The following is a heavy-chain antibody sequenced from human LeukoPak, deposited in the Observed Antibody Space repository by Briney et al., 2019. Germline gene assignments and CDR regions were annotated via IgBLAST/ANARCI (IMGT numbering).Heavy chain of an antibody. CDR3: AKDRDYYYDSSVDFDI. Sequence: PGGSLRLSCAASGFTFSSYAMSWVRQAPGKGLEWVSTVSGSGDSTYYADSVKGRFTISRDNSKNTLYLQMNSLRAEDTAVYYCAKDRDYYYDSSVDFDIWGQGTMVTVSS. D-gene: IGHD3-22*01. J-gene: IGHJ3*02. CDR2: VSGSGDST. CDR1: GFTFSSYA. V-gene: IGHV3-23*01.